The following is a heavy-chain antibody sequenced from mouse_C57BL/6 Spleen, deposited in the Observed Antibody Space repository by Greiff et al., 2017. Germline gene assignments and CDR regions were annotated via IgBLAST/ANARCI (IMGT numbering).Heavy chain of an antibody. CDR1: GYTFTSYW. J-gene: IGHJ2*01. CDR2: IDPSDSDT. V-gene: IGHV1-52*01. Sequence: QVQLQQPGAELVRPGSSVKLSCKASGYTFTSYWMHWVKQRPIQGLEWIGNIDPSDSDTHYNQKFKDKATLTVDKSSSTAYMQLSSLSSEVSAVYYCARRGLVDYWGQGTTLTVSS. CDR3: ARRGLVDY.